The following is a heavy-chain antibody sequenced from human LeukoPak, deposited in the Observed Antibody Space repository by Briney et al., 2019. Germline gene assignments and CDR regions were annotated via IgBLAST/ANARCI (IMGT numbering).Heavy chain of an antibody. CDR2: ISAYNGNT. V-gene: IGHV1-18*01. CDR3: ARDGYSSSWYSNNWFDP. D-gene: IGHD6-13*01. Sequence: ASVQVSWKASGYTFTSYGISWVRQAPGQGLEWMGWISAYNGNTNYAQKLQGRVTMTTDTSTSTAYMELRSLRSDDTAVYYCARDGYSSSWYSNNWFDPWGQGTLVTVSS. J-gene: IGHJ5*02. CDR1: GYTFTSYG.